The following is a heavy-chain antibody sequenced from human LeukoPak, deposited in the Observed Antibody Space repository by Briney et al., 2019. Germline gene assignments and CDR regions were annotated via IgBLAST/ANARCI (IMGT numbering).Heavy chain of an antibody. Sequence: SVKVSCKAFGGTFSSYTISWVRQAPGQGLEWMGRIIPILGIANYAQKFQGRVTITADKSTSTAYMELSSLRSEDTAVYYCARGLCSSTSCYLSWFDPWGQGTLVTVSS. J-gene: IGHJ5*02. CDR3: ARGLCSSTSCYLSWFDP. CDR2: IIPILGIA. D-gene: IGHD2-2*01. CDR1: GGTFSSYT. V-gene: IGHV1-69*02.